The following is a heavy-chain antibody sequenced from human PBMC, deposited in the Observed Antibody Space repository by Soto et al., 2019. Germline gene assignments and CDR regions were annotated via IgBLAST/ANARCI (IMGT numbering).Heavy chain of an antibody. CDR2: ISASK. D-gene: IGHD6-13*01. Sequence: EMHLLESGGGLVQAGGSLRLSCAASGFTVSSYALNWVRQAPGKGREWVSGISASKYYADSVKGRFTISRDTSKNTLYLQINSLRAEDTAIYFFPIRMYSTRWYYFDYWGQGTLVTVSS. CDR1: GFTVSSYA. J-gene: IGHJ4*02. V-gene: IGHV3-23*01. CDR3: PIRMYSTRWYYFDY.